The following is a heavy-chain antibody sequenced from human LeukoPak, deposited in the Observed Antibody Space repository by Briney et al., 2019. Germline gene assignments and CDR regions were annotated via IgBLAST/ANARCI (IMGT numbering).Heavy chain of an antibody. J-gene: IGHJ5*02. CDR3: ARSLEVDP. CDR2: ISSTSTSI. V-gene: IGHV3-21*01. CDR1: GXTFSSST. Sequence: GGSLRLSCAASGXTFSSSTVNWVPQAPGRGPEWVSSISSTSTSINYADSVRGRFTISRDNAKNSLYLQMSSLRAEDTAVYYCARSLEVDPWGQGTLVTVSS.